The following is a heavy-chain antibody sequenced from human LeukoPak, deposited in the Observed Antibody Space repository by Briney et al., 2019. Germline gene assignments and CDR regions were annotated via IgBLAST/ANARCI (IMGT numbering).Heavy chain of an antibody. J-gene: IGHJ2*01. Sequence: GESLKISCKGSGYTFDTYWIGWVRQMPGKGLEWMGIIYPGDPDTKYRPSFQGQVTISVDKSISTAYLQWSSLQASDTAMYYCAKQSYGDWDFDLWGRGTLVTVSS. CDR3: AKQSYGDWDFDL. CDR2: IYPGDPDT. V-gene: IGHV5-51*01. CDR1: GYTFDTYW. D-gene: IGHD3-10*01.